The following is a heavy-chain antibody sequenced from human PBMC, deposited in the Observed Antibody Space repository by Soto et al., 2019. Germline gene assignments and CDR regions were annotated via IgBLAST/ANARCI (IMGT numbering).Heavy chain of an antibody. D-gene: IGHD4-17*01. J-gene: IGHJ6*02. CDR1: GFTFSSYA. CDR2: ISYDGSNK. CDR3: AREGTTAYGMDV. Sequence: LRLSCAASGFTFSSYAMHWVRQAPGKGLEWVAVISYDGSNKYYADSVKGRFTISRDNSKNTLYLQMNSLRAEDTAVYYCAREGTTAYGMDVWGQGTTVTVSS. V-gene: IGHV3-30-3*01.